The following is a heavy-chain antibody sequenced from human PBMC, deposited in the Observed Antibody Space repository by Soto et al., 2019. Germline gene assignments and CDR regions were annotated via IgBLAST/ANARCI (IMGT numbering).Heavy chain of an antibody. J-gene: IGHJ3*02. V-gene: IGHV4-59*01. CDR2: IYYSGST. CDR1: GGSISSYY. Sequence: SETLSLTCTVSGGSISSYYWSWIRQPPGKGLEWIGYIYYSGSTNYNPSLKSRVTISVDTSKNQFSLKLSSVTAADTAVYYCARRGGRIDAFDIWGQGTMVTVSS. CDR3: ARRGGRIDAFDI.